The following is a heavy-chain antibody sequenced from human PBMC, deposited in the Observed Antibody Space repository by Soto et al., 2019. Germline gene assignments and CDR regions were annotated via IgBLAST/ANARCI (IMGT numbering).Heavy chain of an antibody. J-gene: IGHJ4*02. D-gene: IGHD3-16*01. CDR2: ISYDGSNK. CDR1: GFTFSSYG. V-gene: IGHV3-30*18. Sequence: QVQLVESGGGVVQPGRSLRLSCAASGFTFSSYGMHWVRQAPGKGLEWVAVISYDGSNKYYADYVKGRFTISRDNSKNTLYLQMNSLRAEDTAVYYCAKELSPLVFGDNGIDYWGQGTLVTVSS. CDR3: AKELSPLVFGDNGIDY.